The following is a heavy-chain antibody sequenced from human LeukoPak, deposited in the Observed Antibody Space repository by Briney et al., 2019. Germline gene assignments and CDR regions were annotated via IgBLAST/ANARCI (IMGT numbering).Heavy chain of an antibody. V-gene: IGHV3-23*01. D-gene: IGHD3-22*01. CDR3: AKRGVVIRVILVGFHKAAYYFDS. CDR2: ISGSGGRT. J-gene: IGHJ4*02. Sequence: GGSLRLSCAVSGITLSNYGMSWVRQAPGKGLEWVAGISGSGGRTNYADSVKGRFTISRDNPKNTLYLQMNSLRAEDTAVYFCAKRGVVIRVILVGFHKAAYYFDSWGQGALVTVSS. CDR1: GITLSNYG.